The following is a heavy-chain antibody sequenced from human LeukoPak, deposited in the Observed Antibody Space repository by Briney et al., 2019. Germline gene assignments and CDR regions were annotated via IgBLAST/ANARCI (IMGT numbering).Heavy chain of an antibody. Sequence: GGSLRLSCAASGFTFSSYEMNWVRQAPGKGLEWVSYISSSGSTIYYTDSVKGRFTISRDNAKNSLYLQMNSLRAEDTAVYYCARDPRSGGFDYWGQGTLVTVSS. J-gene: IGHJ4*02. CDR2: ISSSGSTI. CDR3: ARDPRSGGFDY. D-gene: IGHD1-26*01. CDR1: GFTFSSYE. V-gene: IGHV3-48*03.